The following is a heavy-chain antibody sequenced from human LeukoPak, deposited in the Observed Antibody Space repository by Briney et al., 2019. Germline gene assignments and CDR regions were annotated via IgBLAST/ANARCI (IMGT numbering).Heavy chain of an antibody. CDR1: GFDFSVSG. CDR2: ISFDGSKK. CDR3: VKDVGHANWYLGYFDH. Sequence: GGSLRLSCAASGFDFSVSGMHWVRQAPGKGLEWLGVISFDGSKKRYADSVKDRITLLRDNSKNTLSLQMNSLRSEDTAVYYCVKDVGHANWYLGYFDHWGQGTLVTVSP. V-gene: IGHV3-30*18. J-gene: IGHJ4*02. D-gene: IGHD1-7*01.